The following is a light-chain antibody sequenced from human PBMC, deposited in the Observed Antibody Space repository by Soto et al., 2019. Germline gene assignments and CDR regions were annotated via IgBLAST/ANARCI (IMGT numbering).Light chain of an antibody. J-gene: IGKJ1*01. CDR1: QSVSSY. Sequence: EIVLTQSRATLSLPPGERATLSRRASQSVSSYLAWYQQKPGQAPRLLIYDASNRATGIPARFSGSGSGTDFTLTISSLEPEDFAVYYCQQRSNWPWTFGQGTKVDIK. V-gene: IGKV3-11*01. CDR3: QQRSNWPWT. CDR2: DAS.